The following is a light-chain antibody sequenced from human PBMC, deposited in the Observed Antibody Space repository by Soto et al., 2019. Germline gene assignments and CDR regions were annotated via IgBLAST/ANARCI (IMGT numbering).Light chain of an antibody. CDR1: QSISSW. CDR3: QQYSSYLFT. V-gene: IGKV1-5*03. Sequence: DIQMTQSPSTLSASVGDRVTITCRASQSISSWLAWYQQKPGKAPKLLIYKASTLESGVLSRFSGSGSGTEFTLTISSLQPDDFATYYCQQYSSYLFTFGPGTKVDIK. J-gene: IGKJ3*01. CDR2: KAS.